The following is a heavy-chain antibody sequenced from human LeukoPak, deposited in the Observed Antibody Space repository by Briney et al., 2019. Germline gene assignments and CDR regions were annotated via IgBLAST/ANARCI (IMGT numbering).Heavy chain of an antibody. CDR2: ISSTSSYI. V-gene: IGHV3-21*01. J-gene: IGHJ3*02. CDR1: GFTFSSYS. CDR3: ARDPLTRAFDI. Sequence: GGSLRLSCAASGFTFSSYSMNWVRQAPRKGLEWVSSISSTSSYIYYADSVKGRFTISRDNAKNSLYLQMNSLRAEDTAVYYCARDPLTRAFDIWGQGTMVTVSS.